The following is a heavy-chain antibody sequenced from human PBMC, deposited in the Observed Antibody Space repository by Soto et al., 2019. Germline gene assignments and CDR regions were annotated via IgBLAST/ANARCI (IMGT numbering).Heavy chain of an antibody. CDR2: ISYDGSNK. D-gene: IGHD6-13*01. Sequence: PGGSLRLSCAASGFTFSSYGMHWVRQAPGKGLEWVAVISYDGSNKYYADSVKGRFTISRDNSKNTLYLQMNSLRAEDTAVYYCAKGAAGNIGIVSDYWGQGT. V-gene: IGHV3-30*18. CDR3: AKGAAGNIGIVSDY. J-gene: IGHJ4*02. CDR1: GFTFSSYG.